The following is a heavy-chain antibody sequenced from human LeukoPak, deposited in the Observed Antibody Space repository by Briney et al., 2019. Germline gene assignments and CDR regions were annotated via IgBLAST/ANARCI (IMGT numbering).Heavy chain of an antibody. Sequence: GGSLRLSCAASGFTFSSNAMHWVRQAPGKGLEWVAVISYDASNKYCADSVKGRFTISRDNSKNTLYLQMNSLRGEDTSVYYCARGSGSSTRGWFDPWGQGTLVTVSS. V-gene: IGHV3-30-3*01. J-gene: IGHJ5*02. D-gene: IGHD6-13*01. CDR1: GFTFSSNA. CDR2: ISYDASNK. CDR3: ARGSGSSTRGWFDP.